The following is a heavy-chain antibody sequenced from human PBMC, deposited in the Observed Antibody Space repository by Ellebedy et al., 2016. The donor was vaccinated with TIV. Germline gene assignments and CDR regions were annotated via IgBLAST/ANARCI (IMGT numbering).Heavy chain of an antibody. CDR2: IYYSGST. J-gene: IGHJ5*02. Sequence: PSETLSLTCTVSGGSISSYYWSWIRQPPGKGLEWIGYIYYSGSTNYNPSLKSRVTISVDTSKNQFSLKLRSVTAADTAVYYCARMLSRGFNWFDPWGQGTLVTVSS. D-gene: IGHD2-8*01. CDR3: ARMLSRGFNWFDP. V-gene: IGHV4-59*01. CDR1: GGSISSYY.